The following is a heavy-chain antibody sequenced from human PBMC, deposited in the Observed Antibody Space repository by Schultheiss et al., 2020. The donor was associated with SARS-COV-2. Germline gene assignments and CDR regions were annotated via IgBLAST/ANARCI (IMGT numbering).Heavy chain of an antibody. D-gene: IGHD2-21*02. CDR3: ARGSRDIVVVTAMPFDY. V-gene: IGHV4-39*01. CDR2: IYYSGST. J-gene: IGHJ4*02. CDR1: GGSISSSSYY. Sequence: GSLRLSCTVSGGSISSSSYYWGWIRQPPGKGLEWIGSIYYSGSTYYNPSLKSRVTISVDTSKNQFSLKLSSVTAADTAVYYCARGSRDIVVVTAMPFDYWGQGTLVTVSS.